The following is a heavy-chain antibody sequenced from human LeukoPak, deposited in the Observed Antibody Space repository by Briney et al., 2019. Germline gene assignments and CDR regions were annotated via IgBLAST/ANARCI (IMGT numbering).Heavy chain of an antibody. Sequence: PGGSLRLSCTASGFTFSSYAMSWVRKPQGKGLEWFSTVTVSGGGTYYGDSVKGRFTISRDNSKNTLYLQMNSLRAEDTAVYYCAKRAARPAYYFDFWGQGTLVTISS. CDR1: GFTFSSYA. J-gene: IGHJ4*02. CDR2: VTVSGGGT. D-gene: IGHD6-6*01. CDR3: AKRAARPAYYFDF. V-gene: IGHV3-23*01.